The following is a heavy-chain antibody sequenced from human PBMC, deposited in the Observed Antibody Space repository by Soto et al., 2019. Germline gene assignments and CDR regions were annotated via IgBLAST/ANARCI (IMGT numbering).Heavy chain of an antibody. CDR3: ARHVPAAGYYYGMDV. J-gene: IGHJ6*02. CDR1: GGTFSSYA. CDR2: IILIFGTA. Sequence: QVQLVQSGAEVKKPGSSVKVSCKASGGTFSSYAISWVRQAPGQGHEWMGGIILIFGTANFAQKFQGRVRITADESTSTAYMELSSLRSEDTAVYYWARHVPAAGYYYGMDVWGQGTTVTVSS. D-gene: IGHD2-2*01. V-gene: IGHV1-69*12.